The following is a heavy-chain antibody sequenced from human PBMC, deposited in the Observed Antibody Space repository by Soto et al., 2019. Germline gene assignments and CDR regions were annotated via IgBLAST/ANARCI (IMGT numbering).Heavy chain of an antibody. D-gene: IGHD6-13*01. V-gene: IGHV3-30*18. J-gene: IGHJ6*02. CDR1: GFTFSSYG. CDR3: AKCQQRVYFYYGMDV. CDR2: ISAEGNSK. Sequence: GGSMRLSFAASGFTFSSYGMHWVRQAPGKGLEWVAVISAEGNSKYYAASVEGRFAISRDNSKNTLYLQMNSLRTEDTAVYYCAKCQQRVYFYYGMDVWGQGTTVTSP.